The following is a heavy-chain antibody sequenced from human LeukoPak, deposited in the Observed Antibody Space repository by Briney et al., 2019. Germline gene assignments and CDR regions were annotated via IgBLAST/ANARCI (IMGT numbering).Heavy chain of an antibody. CDR2: INHSGST. J-gene: IGHJ6*03. Sequence: SETLSLTCAVYGGSFSGYYWSWIRQPPGKGLEWIGEINHSGSTNYNPSLKGRVTISVDTSKNQFFLKLSSVTSADTAVYYCARANVDIVATITWNYYYYMDVWGKGTTVTVSS. CDR3: ARANVDIVATITWNYYYYMDV. D-gene: IGHD5-12*01. V-gene: IGHV4-34*01. CDR1: GGSFSGYY.